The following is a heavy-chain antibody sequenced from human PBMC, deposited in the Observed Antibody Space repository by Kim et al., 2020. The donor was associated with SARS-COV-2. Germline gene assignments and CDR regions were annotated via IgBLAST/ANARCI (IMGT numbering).Heavy chain of an antibody. CDR3: ARERHRRGYYYYGMDV. Sequence: SETLSLTCAVYGGSFSGYYWSWIRQPPGKGLEWIGEINHSGSTNYNPSLKSRVTISVDTSKNQFSLKLSSVTAADTAVYYCARERHRRGYYYYGMDVWGQGTTVTVSS. V-gene: IGHV4-34*01. CDR2: INHSGST. D-gene: IGHD3-10*01. CDR1: GGSFSGYY. J-gene: IGHJ6*02.